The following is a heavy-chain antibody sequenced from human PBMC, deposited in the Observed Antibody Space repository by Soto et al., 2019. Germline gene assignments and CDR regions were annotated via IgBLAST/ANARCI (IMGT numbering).Heavy chain of an antibody. CDR3: AKTPHYILRYLNWLDP. CDR2: ISGSGGST. V-gene: IGHV3-23*01. J-gene: IGHJ5*02. D-gene: IGHD3-9*01. Sequence: GGSLRLSCAASGFTFSSYAMSWVRQAPGKGLEWVSAISGSGGSTYYADSVKGRFTISRDNSKNTLYLQMNSLRAEDTAVYYCAKTPHYILRYLNWLDPWGQGTLVNVSS. CDR1: GFTFSSYA.